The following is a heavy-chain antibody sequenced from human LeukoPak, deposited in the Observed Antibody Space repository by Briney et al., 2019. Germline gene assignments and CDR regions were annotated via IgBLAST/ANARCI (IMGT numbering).Heavy chain of an antibody. D-gene: IGHD6-19*01. CDR3: ARSQGLVLVGFDY. CDR2: IYYSGST. Sequence: SETLSLTCTVSGGSISSSSYYWGWTRQPPGKGLEWIGSIYYSGSTYYNPSLKSRVTISVDTSKNQFSLKLSSVTAADTAVYYCARSQGLVLVGFDYWGQGTLVTVSS. CDR1: GGSISSSSYY. J-gene: IGHJ4*02. V-gene: IGHV4-39*01.